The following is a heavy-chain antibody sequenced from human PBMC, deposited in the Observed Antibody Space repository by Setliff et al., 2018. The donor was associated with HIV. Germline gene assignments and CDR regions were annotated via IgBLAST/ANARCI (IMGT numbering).Heavy chain of an antibody. CDR1: GYTFTSYD. Sequence: ASVKVSCKASGYTFTSYDINWVRQATGQGLEWMGWMNPNSGNTGYAQKFQGRVTMTRNTSISTAYMELSSLRSEDSAVYYCARDRRIQPNWPTGVGMDVWGQGTTVTVSS. D-gene: IGHD5-18*01. J-gene: IGHJ6*01. V-gene: IGHV1-8*02. CDR3: ARDRRIQPNWPTGVGMDV. CDR2: MNPNSGNT.